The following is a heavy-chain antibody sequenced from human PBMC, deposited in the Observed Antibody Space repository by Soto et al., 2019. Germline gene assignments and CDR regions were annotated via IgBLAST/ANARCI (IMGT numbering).Heavy chain of an antibody. CDR3: ASLSSSWYGESFDY. V-gene: IGHV4-61*08. Sequence: SETLSLTCAVSGGSISSGGYYWSWIRQPPGKGLEWIGYIYYSGSTNYNPSLKSRVTISVDTSKNQFSLKLSSVTAADTAVYYCASLSSSWYGESFDYWGQGTLVTVSS. CDR1: GGSISSGGYY. D-gene: IGHD6-13*01. J-gene: IGHJ4*02. CDR2: IYYSGST.